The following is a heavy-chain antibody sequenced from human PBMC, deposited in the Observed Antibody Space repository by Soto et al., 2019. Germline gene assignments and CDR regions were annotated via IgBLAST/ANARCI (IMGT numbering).Heavy chain of an antibody. J-gene: IGHJ3*02. Sequence: ASVQVSCNASGYTFTSYGISWVRQAPGQGLEWMGWISAYNGNTNYAQKLQGRVAMTTDTSTSTADMELRSLRSDDTAVYYCARVRDIVGVVAARGGGSAFDIWGQGTMVTVSS. CDR3: ARVRDIVGVVAARGGGSAFDI. V-gene: IGHV1-18*01. D-gene: IGHD2-15*01. CDR1: GYTFTSYG. CDR2: ISAYNGNT.